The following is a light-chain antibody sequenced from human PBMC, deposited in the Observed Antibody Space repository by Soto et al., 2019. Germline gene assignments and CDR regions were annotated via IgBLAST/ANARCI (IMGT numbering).Light chain of an antibody. CDR2: GAS. CDR1: QSVSSSY. Sequence: EIVLTQSPGTLSLSPGERATLSCRASQSVSSSYLAWYQQRPGQTPRLLIYGASTRATGISDRFSGSGSGTDFTLTISRLAPDDFAVYYCQQYSSSPITFGQGTRLEI. J-gene: IGKJ5*01. CDR3: QQYSSSPIT. V-gene: IGKV3-20*01.